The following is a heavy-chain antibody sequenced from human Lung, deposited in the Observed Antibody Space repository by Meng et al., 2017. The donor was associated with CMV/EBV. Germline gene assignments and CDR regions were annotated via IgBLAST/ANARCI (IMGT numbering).Heavy chain of an antibody. J-gene: IGHJ4*02. CDR2: ITPSSGGT. CDR3: VRANLGSADY. CDR1: GYTFTGYY. D-gene: IGHD7-27*01. V-gene: IGHV1-2*06. Sequence: QVQLVQSGAEGKKPWDSVKVSCKASGYTFTGYYMHWLRQAPGQGLEWVGRITPSSGGTTYAQKFQGRVTMTRDTSISTAYMELSSLRSDDAAIYCCVRANLGSADYWGQGTLVTVSS.